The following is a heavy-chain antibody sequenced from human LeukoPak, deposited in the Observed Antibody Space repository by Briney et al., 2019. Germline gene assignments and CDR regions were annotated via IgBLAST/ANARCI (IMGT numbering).Heavy chain of an antibody. Sequence: GGSLRLSCAASGFTFSHYSMHWVRQAPGKGLEWVAVISYDGSNKYYADSVKGRFTISRDNSKNTLYLQMNSLRAEDTAVYYCARDTIVAGRGRGYYFDYWGQGTLVTVSS. D-gene: IGHD6-19*01. CDR3: ARDTIVAGRGRGYYFDY. V-gene: IGHV3-30*04. J-gene: IGHJ4*02. CDR2: ISYDGSNK. CDR1: GFTFSHYS.